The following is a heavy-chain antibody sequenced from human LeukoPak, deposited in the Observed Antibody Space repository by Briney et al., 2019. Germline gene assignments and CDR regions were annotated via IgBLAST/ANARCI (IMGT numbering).Heavy chain of an antibody. J-gene: IGHJ4*02. V-gene: IGHV3-23*01. CDR1: GFTFSNYA. D-gene: IGHD3-9*01. CDR3: AKWGDYDVLTGYYVSDY. Sequence: GGSLRLSCAASGFTFSNYAMSWVRQAPGKGLEWVSAITGSGGNTYYADSVKGRFTVSRDNSKNTVFLQMNSLRAEDTAVYYCAKWGDYDVLTGYYVSDYWGQGTLVTVSS. CDR2: ITGSGGNT.